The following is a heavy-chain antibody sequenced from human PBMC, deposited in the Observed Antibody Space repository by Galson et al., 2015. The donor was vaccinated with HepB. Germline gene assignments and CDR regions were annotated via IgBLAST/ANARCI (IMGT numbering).Heavy chain of an antibody. Sequence: QSGAEVKKPGESLKISCKASGYTFTSFGISWVRQAPGQGPEWMGWVSAYNGNTNYAQKLQNRVTMTTDTSTSTAYMELRSLRSDDTAVYYCARDLASVGPIFFDFWGQGTMVTVSS. CDR3: ARDLASVGPIFFDF. CDR1: GYTFTSFG. CDR2: VSAYNGNT. J-gene: IGHJ4*02. V-gene: IGHV1-18*04. D-gene: IGHD1-26*01.